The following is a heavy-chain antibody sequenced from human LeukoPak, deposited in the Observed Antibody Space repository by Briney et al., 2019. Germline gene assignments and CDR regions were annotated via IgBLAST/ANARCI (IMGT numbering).Heavy chain of an antibody. D-gene: IGHD3-9*01. J-gene: IGHJ4*02. CDR1: GYTFTGYY. V-gene: IGHV1-2*02. Sequence: GASVKVSCKASGYTFTGYYMHWVRQAPGQGLEWMGWINPNSGGTNYAQKFQGRVTMTRDTSISTAYMELSRLRSDDTAVYYCARMDGTGYDILTGYYGWGVYYFDYWGQGTLVTVSP. CDR2: INPNSGGT. CDR3: ARMDGTGYDILTGYYGWGVYYFDY.